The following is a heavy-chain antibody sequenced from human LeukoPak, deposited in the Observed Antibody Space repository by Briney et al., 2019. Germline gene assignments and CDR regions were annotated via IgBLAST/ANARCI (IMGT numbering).Heavy chain of an antibody. D-gene: IGHD3-22*01. CDR3: AKDHSYDSSAFAY. Sequence: PGGSLRLSCAASGFTFSSYAMSWVRQAPGQGLEWVSAISGSGGSTYYAASVKGRFTISRDNSNNTLYLQMHSLRAEDTAVYYCAKDHSYDSSAFAYWGQGTLVTVSS. CDR2: ISGSGGST. J-gene: IGHJ4*02. CDR1: GFTFSSYA. V-gene: IGHV3-23*01.